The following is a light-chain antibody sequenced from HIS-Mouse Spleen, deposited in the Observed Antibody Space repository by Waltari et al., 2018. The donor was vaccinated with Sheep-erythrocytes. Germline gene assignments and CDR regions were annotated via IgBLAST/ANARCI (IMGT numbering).Light chain of an antibody. Sequence: SYELTQPPSVSVSTGQTASITCSGDKLGDKYACWYQQKPGQSPVLVIYQDSKRPTGLPVRFSGSNSGNTATLTISGTPAMDEADYYCCSYAGSYNHVFATGTKVTVL. CDR3: CSYAGSYNHV. J-gene: IGLJ1*01. CDR2: QDS. CDR1: KLGDKY. V-gene: IGLV3-1*01.